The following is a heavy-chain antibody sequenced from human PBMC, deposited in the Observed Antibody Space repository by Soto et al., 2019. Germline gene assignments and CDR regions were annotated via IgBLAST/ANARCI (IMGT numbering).Heavy chain of an antibody. CDR3: AKDRYDSPMWDY. V-gene: IGHV3-23*01. CDR2: ISGSGGST. D-gene: IGHD3-9*01. CDR1: GFTFSSYA. Sequence: PGGSLRLSCEASGFTFSSYAMSWVRQAPGKGLEWVSAISGSGGSTYYADSVKGRFTISRDNSKNTLYLQMNSLRAEDTAVYYCAKDRYDSPMWDYWGQGTLVTVSS. J-gene: IGHJ4*02.